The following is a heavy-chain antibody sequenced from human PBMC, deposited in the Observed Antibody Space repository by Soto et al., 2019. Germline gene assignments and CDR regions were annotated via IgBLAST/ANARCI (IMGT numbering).Heavy chain of an antibody. CDR2: VYNTGGT. CDR1: SGPTSSHN. D-gene: IGHD3-10*01. V-gene: IGHV4-59*08. J-gene: IGHJ6*02. Sequence: QVQLQQSGPGLVKPSETLSLTCTVSSGPTSSHNWGWIRQPPGRGLEWIGYVYNTGGTSYNPTLRSRVSISADTATKNISLTLSSVTAADTAVYYCVRQGIGPLHGLVDGWGQGTTVSVS. CDR3: VRQGIGPLHGLVDG.